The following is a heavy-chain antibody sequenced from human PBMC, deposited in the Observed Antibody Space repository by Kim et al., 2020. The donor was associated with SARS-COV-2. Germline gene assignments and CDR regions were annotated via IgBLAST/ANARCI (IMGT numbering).Heavy chain of an antibody. J-gene: IGHJ4*02. D-gene: IGHD1-26*01. Sequence: ASVKVSCKASGYTFTDYYIHWVRQAPGQGLEWMGRIHPNSGDTDYAQKFRDRVTMTRDTSVTTTYMEMSTLRSDDTAVFYCARGQRDGSSYCELWGQGTLDTVSS. CDR1: GYTFTDYY. CDR3: ARGQRDGSSYCEL. V-gene: IGHV1-2*06. CDR2: IHPNSGDT.